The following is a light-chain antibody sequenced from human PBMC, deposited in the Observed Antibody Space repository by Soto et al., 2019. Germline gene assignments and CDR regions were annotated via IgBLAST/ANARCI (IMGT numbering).Light chain of an antibody. J-gene: IGKJ5*01. CDR3: QPCHNWIT. V-gene: IGKV3-15*01. CDR1: ECINRH. CDR2: GAS. Sequence: EIAVTQTPTTPSVSPWENATLSFAARECINRHLVWYQKRPGRAPRLVIYGASTRATGIPARFSGSGSGTDFPITISSQQSEDLAVYYCQPCHNWITVGQGTRLEIK.